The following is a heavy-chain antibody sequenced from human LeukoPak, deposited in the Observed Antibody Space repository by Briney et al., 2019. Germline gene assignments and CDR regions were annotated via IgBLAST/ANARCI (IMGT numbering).Heavy chain of an antibody. CDR2: INHSGST. J-gene: IGHJ4*02. Sequence: PSETLSLTCAVYGGSFSGYYWSWIRQPPGKGLEWIGEINHSGSTNYNPSLKSRVTISVDTSKNQFSLKLSSVTAADTAVYYCARAGYCSSTSCQPLHYYGSGSYYYWGRGTLVTVSS. D-gene: IGHD2-2*01. CDR1: GGSFSGYY. V-gene: IGHV4-34*01. CDR3: ARAGYCSSTSCQPLHYYGSGSYYY.